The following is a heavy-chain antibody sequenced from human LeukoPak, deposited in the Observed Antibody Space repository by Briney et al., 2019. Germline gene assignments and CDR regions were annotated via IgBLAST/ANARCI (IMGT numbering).Heavy chain of an antibody. J-gene: IGHJ5*02. D-gene: IGHD6-13*01. V-gene: IGHV4-34*01. CDR3: ARVDIAAGVNWFDP. Sequence: SETLSLTCAVYGGSFSGYYWSWIRQPPGKGLEWIGEINHIGSTNYNPSLKSRFTISGDTSKNQFSLKLSSVTAADTAVYYCARVDIAAGVNWFDPWGQGTLVTVSS. CDR1: GGSFSGYY. CDR2: INHIGST.